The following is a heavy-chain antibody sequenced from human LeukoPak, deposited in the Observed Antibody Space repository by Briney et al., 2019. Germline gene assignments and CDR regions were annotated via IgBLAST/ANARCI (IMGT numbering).Heavy chain of an antibody. J-gene: IGHJ6*04. CDR2: IRSSGDTI. CDR1: GFTFSSYE. V-gene: IGHV3-48*03. Sequence: PGGSLRLSCAASGFTFSSYEMNWVRQAPGKGLEWVSYIRSSGDTIYYADSVKGRFTISRDNAKDSLYLQMNSLTAEDTAVYYCARGPTMKMDVWGKGTTVTVSS. D-gene: IGHD3-22*01. CDR3: ARGPTMKMDV.